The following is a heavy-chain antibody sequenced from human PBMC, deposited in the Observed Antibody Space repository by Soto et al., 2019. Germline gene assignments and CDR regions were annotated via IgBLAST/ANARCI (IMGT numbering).Heavy chain of an antibody. D-gene: IGHD6-13*01. J-gene: IGHJ4*02. CDR2: SHQSGDT. CDR3: ATRDSSRFY. Sequence: QVQLQESGPGLVKPSGTLSLTCAVSGVSISRHDWWAWVRQPPGQGLEWIGESHQSGDTNYNSSLESRVTISVDKPKNQFSLKLTSVTVADTAVYYGATRDSSRFYWGQGTLVTVSS. V-gene: IGHV4-4*02. CDR1: GVSISRHDW.